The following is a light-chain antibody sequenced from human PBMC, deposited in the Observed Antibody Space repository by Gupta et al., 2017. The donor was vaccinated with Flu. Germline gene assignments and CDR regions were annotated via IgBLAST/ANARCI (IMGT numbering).Light chain of an antibody. J-gene: IGKJ4*01. V-gene: IGKV1-39*01. Sequence: MQMTQSPSSLSASVGDRVAITCRTSQRIDSYLNWYQQKPGRAPRLLIYAASSLQSGVPSRFSGSGSTTDFTLTISSLQPEDFATYYCQHRGTFGGGTKVDIK. CDR3: QHRGT. CDR1: QRIDSY. CDR2: AAS.